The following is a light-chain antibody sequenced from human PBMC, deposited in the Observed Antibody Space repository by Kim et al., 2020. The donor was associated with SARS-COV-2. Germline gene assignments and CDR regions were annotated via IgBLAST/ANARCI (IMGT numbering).Light chain of an antibody. Sequence: PGERATRSCRASQSIGTHLAWYQQTPGQAPRLLIFGASTRATGIPARFSGSGSGTDFTLTISSLQSEDFAVYYCQVYNNWPPMYTFGQGTKLEI. CDR3: QVYNNWPPMYT. J-gene: IGKJ2*01. V-gene: IGKV3-15*01. CDR1: QSIGTH. CDR2: GAS.